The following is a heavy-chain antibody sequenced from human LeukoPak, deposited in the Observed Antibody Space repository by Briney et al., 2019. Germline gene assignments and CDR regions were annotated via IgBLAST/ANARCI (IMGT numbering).Heavy chain of an antibody. CDR2: ISGYNGNT. V-gene: IGHV1-18*01. CDR1: GYTFINYG. Sequence: SSVKVSCKTSGYTFINYGISWVRQAPGQGPEWVGWISGYNGNTNYVQKFQGRITMTTDTSTSTAYMELRSLRSDDTAVYYCARDLSLGRHEYGEPFDYWGQGTMVTVSS. J-gene: IGHJ4*02. CDR3: ARDLSLGRHEYGEPFDY. D-gene: IGHD4/OR15-4a*01.